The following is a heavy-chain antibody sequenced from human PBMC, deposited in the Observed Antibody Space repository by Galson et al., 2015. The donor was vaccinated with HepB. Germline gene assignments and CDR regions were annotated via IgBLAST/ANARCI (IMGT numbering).Heavy chain of an antibody. Sequence: SLRLSCAASGFTVNSNYMSWVRQAPGKGLEWVSIIYTGGNTYYADSVKGRFTISRDTSKNTVYLQINSLRAEDTAVYYCAREVGRVSSSRPMGYFDYWGQGSVVTVSS. V-gene: IGHV3-66*02. CDR1: GFTVNSNY. CDR3: AREVGRVSSSRPMGYFDY. J-gene: IGHJ4*02. CDR2: IYTGGNT. D-gene: IGHD6-13*01.